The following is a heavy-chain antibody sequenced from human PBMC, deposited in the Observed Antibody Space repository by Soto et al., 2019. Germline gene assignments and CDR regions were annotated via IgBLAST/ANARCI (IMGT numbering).Heavy chain of an antibody. V-gene: IGHV4-59*12. CDR2: IYYSGST. Sequence: PSETLSLTCTVSGGSISSYYWSWIRQPPGKGLEWIGYIYYSGSTNYNPSLKSRVTISVDTSKNQFSLKLSSVTAADTAVYYCARGGRVGLRYFDWLAGGLDYWGQGTLVTVYS. J-gene: IGHJ4*02. CDR1: GGSISSYY. D-gene: IGHD3-9*01. CDR3: ARGGRVGLRYFDWLAGGLDY.